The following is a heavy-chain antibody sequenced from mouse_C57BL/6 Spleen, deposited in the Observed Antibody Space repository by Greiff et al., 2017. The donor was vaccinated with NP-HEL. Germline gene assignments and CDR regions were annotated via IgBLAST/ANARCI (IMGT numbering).Heavy chain of an antibody. CDR3: ARGDDYDVGDYYAMDY. CDR2: ISSGSSTI. Sequence: EVQLVESGGGLVKPGGSLKLSCAASGFTFSDYGMHWVRQAPEKGLEWVAYISSGSSTIYYADTVKGRFTISRDNAKNTLFLQMTSLRSEDTAMYYCARGDDYDVGDYYAMDYWGQGTSVTVSS. D-gene: IGHD2-4*01. CDR1: GFTFSDYG. J-gene: IGHJ4*01. V-gene: IGHV5-17*01.